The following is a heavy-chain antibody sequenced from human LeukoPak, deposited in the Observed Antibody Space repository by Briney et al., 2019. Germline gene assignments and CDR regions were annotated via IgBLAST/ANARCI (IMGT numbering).Heavy chain of an antibody. CDR1: GYTFSDYD. Sequence: ASVKFSCKASGYTFSDYDVNWVRQAPGQGLEWIGWMNPTSGDTGYAQKFQGRVTMTRSMSRNTAYMELSRLRSEDTAVYFCARVVMKAFYYYYMDVWGKGTTIIISS. CDR2: MNPTSGDT. J-gene: IGHJ6*03. CDR3: ARVVMKAFYYYYMDV. V-gene: IGHV1-8*01. D-gene: IGHD2-21*01.